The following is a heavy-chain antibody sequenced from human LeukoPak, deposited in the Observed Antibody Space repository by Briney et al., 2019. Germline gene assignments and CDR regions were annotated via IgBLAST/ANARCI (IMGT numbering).Heavy chain of an antibody. Sequence: ASVKVSCKASGYTFTGYYMHWVRQAPGQGLEWMGWINPNSGGTNYAQKFQGRVTMTRDTSISTAYMELRRLRSDDTAVYYCARGYYDSSGYSTIDAFDIWGQGTMVTVSS. CDR2: INPNSGGT. D-gene: IGHD3-22*01. CDR3: ARGYYDSSGYSTIDAFDI. V-gene: IGHV1-2*02. J-gene: IGHJ3*02. CDR1: GYTFTGYY.